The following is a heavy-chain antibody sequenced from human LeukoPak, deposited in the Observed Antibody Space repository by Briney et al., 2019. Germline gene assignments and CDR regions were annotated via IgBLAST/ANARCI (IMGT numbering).Heavy chain of an antibody. Sequence: RAGGSLRLSCAASGFTFDDYAMHWVRQAPGKGLEWVSLISGDGGSTYYADSVKGRFTISRDNSKNSLYLQMNSLRTEDTALYYCARADLRGGYYYGMDVWGQGTTVTVSS. CDR2: ISGDGGST. J-gene: IGHJ6*02. V-gene: IGHV3-43*02. D-gene: IGHD2-15*01. CDR1: GFTFDDYA. CDR3: ARADLRGGYYYGMDV.